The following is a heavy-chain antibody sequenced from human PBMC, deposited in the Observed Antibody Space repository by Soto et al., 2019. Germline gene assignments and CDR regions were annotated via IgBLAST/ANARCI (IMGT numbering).Heavy chain of an antibody. V-gene: IGHV4-4*02. D-gene: IGHD1-26*01. CDR3: ARGGYYFYMDV. CDR1: GGSISISNW. CDR2: IQHSGST. J-gene: IGHJ6*03. Sequence: QVQLQESGPGLVKPSETLSLTCDVSGGSISISNWWSWVRQTPGKGLEWIGQIQHSGSTNYSQSLTSRVTISVDKSKNQFSLKMNSVTAADTAVYYCARGGYYFYMDVWGKGTTVTVSS.